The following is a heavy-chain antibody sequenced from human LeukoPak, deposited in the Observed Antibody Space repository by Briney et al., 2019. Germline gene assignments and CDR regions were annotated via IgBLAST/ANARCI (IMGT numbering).Heavy chain of an antibody. J-gene: IGHJ6*02. CDR1: GVTLRRFL. CDR2: IKPDGSER. Sequence: GGPLRLSCAASGVTLRRFLMICVRQAPGEGLLGVANIKPDGSERSYVHSVKGRFTISRDNARNSLYLQMNSLRVEDTAVYYCVRGRSMDVWGQGTTVTVSS. CDR3: VRGRSMDV. V-gene: IGHV3-7*01.